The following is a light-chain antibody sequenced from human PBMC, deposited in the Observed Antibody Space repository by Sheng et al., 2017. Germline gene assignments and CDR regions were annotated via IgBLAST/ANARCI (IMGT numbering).Light chain of an antibody. Sequence: DIQMTQSPSTLSASVGDRVTITCRASQSISTWLAWYQQKVGKAPKLLIYRASSLEGGVPSRFSGSGSGTEFTLTISSLQPDDFTTYYCLQYYTSPRSFGPGTKVEIK. CDR2: RAS. CDR1: QSISTW. CDR3: LQYYTSPRS. J-gene: IGKJ1*01. V-gene: IGKV1-5*03.